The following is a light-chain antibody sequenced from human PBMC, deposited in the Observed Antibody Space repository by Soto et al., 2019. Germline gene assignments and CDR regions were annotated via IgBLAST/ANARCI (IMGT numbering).Light chain of an antibody. CDR3: QKYDSAPT. CDR1: QDSTKY. V-gene: IGKV1-9*01. J-gene: IGKJ1*01. CDR2: EVS. Sequence: IQLTQSPSSLSASVGDRVTITCRASQDSTKYLAWYQQKPGKAPNLLIYEVSTLHSGVPSRFSGSGSGTEFTLTISSLQPEDVATYYCQKYDSAPTFGPGTKVDIK.